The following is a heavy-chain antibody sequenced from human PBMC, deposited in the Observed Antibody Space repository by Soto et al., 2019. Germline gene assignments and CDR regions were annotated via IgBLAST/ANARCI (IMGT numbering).Heavy chain of an antibody. J-gene: IGHJ3*02. CDR2: IYPGDSDT. CDR3: AQSPRLTEAFDI. CDR1: GYSFTSYW. V-gene: IGHV5-51*01. Sequence: GESLKISCKFSGYSFTSYWIGWVRQMPGKGLEWMGIIYPGDSDTRYSPSFQGHVTISADKSFTTAYLQWSSLKASDTAMYYCAQSPRLTEAFDIWGQGTMVTVSS.